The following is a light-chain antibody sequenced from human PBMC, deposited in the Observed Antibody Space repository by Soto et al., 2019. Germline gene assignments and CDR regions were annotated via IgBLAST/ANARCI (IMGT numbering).Light chain of an antibody. CDR1: QSISSW. J-gene: IGKJ1*01. Sequence: DMKMTQSPSTLSATVGDRVTITCRASQSISSWLAWYQRKPGKAPKLLIYKASSLESGVPSRFSGSGSGTEFTLTISSLQPDDFATYYCQQYNSYLWTFGQGTKVDVK. CDR2: KAS. V-gene: IGKV1-5*03. CDR3: QQYNSYLWT.